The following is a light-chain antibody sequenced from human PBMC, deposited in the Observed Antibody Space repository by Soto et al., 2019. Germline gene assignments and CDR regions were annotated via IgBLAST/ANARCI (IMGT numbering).Light chain of an antibody. CDR3: MQSLKMWT. Sequence: DIVMTQSPLSLPVTPGEPASISCRSSQSLLHSDGNNYLEWYLQKPWQSPQLLIYLGSNRASGVPDRFSGSGSGTDFVLKSSTVEAEDVGFYYCMQSLKMWTFGQGTKVEI. J-gene: IGKJ1*01. V-gene: IGKV2-28*01. CDR2: LGS. CDR1: QSLLHSDGNNY.